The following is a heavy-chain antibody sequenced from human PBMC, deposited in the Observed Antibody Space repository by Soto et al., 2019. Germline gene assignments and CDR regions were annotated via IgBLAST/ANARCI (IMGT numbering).Heavy chain of an antibody. CDR3: ARGVRFLEWLDCYYGMDV. J-gene: IGHJ6*02. V-gene: IGHV4-59*01. Sequence: SETLSLTCTVSGGSISSYYWSWIRQPPGKGLEWIGYIYYSGSPNYNPSLKSRVTLSVDTSKNQFSLKLSSVTAADTAVYYCARGVRFLEWLDCYYGMDVWGQGTTVTVSS. D-gene: IGHD3-3*01. CDR1: GGSISSYY. CDR2: IYYSGSP.